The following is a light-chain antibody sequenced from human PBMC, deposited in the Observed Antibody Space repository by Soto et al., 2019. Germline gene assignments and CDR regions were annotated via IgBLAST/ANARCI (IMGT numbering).Light chain of an antibody. Sequence: EIVLTQSPATLSFSPGERATLCCRPIQSFSTYLAWYQQKPGQAPRLLIYDAPNRATGIPARFSGSGSGTDFTLTISSLEPEDFAVYYCQQRSNWPRTFGQATTVDI. J-gene: IGKJ1*01. V-gene: IGKV3-11*01. CDR3: QQRSNWPRT. CDR1: QSFSTY. CDR2: DAP.